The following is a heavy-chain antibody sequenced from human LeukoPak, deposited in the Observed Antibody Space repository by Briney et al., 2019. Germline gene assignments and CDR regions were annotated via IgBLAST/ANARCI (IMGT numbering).Heavy chain of an antibody. CDR2: ISSSSSTI. CDR3: ARDLPVGYYGPGSYYDY. CDR1: GFTFSSYS. J-gene: IGHJ4*02. D-gene: IGHD3-10*01. V-gene: IGHV3-48*02. Sequence: PGGSLRLSCAASGFTFSSYSMNWVRQAPGKGLEWVSYISSSSSTIYYADSVRGRFTISRDNAKNSLYLQMNSLRDEDTAVYYCARDLPVGYYGPGSYYDYRGQGTLVTVSS.